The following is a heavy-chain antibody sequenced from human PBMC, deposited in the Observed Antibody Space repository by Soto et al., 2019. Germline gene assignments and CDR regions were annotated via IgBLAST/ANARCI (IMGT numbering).Heavy chain of an antibody. D-gene: IGHD1-1*01. CDR3: ARGRYGDY. CDR2: ISAHNGNT. J-gene: IGHJ4*02. Sequence: QVHLVQSGAEVKKPGASVKVSCQGSGYAFTTYGITWVRQAPGQGLEWMGWISAHNGNTNYAQKLQGRVTVTRDTSTSTAYMELRSLRYDDTAVYYCARGRYGDYXGQGALVTVSS. V-gene: IGHV1-18*01. CDR1: GYAFTTYG.